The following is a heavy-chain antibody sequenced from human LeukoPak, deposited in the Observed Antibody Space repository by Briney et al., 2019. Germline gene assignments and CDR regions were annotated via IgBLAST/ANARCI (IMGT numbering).Heavy chain of an antibody. D-gene: IGHD3-9*01. Sequence: PSETLSLTCSVSNDSIITTDYYWGWIRQPPEKGLEWIGSIYYAGSSFYRPSLRSRVTISVDTSKNQFSLTLRSVTAADTAVYYCARDNVLTGPTHLDYWGQGILVTVSS. CDR2: IYYAGSS. CDR1: NDSIITTDYY. J-gene: IGHJ4*02. CDR3: ARDNVLTGPTHLDY. V-gene: IGHV4-39*02.